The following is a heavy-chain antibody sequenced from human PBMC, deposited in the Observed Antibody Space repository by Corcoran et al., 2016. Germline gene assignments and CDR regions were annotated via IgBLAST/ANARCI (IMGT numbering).Heavy chain of an antibody. V-gene: IGHV1-2*02. Sequence: QVQVVQSGAEVNTNGASVKDSCTASGYSFTDYYMHWVRQDPGQGLGWMGWTNPNSGDTKYEQKFQGRVTMTRDASISTAYMELSSLRSDDTAVYYCATLGAAVSYWGQGTLVTVSS. CDR3: ATLGAAVSY. CDR1: GYSFTDYY. D-gene: IGHD6-25*01. J-gene: IGHJ4*02. CDR2: TNPNSGDT.